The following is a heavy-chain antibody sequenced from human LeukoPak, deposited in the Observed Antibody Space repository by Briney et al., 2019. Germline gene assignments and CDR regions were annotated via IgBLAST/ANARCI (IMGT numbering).Heavy chain of an antibody. CDR2: IYYSGST. V-gene: IGHV4-39*07. D-gene: IGHD3-9*01. J-gene: IGHJ4*02. Sequence: SETLSLTCTVSGGSISSSSYYWGWIRQPPGKGLEWIGSIYYSGSTYYNPSLKSRVTISVDTSKNQFSLKLSSVTAADTAVYYCASREYYDILTGYSYNDYWGQGTLVTVSS. CDR3: ASREYYDILTGYSYNDY. CDR1: GGSISSSSYY.